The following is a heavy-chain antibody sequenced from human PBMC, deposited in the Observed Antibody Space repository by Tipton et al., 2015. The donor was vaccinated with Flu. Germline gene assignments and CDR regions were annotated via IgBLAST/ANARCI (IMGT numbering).Heavy chain of an antibody. CDR3: ARVGAVTMVRGLAFDAFDI. V-gene: IGHV4-39*07. CDR1: GGSISRTPAF. CDR2: FHNTGSIYNAKT. Sequence: TLSLTCSVSGGSISRTPAFWGWVRQPPGKRPEWIAAFHNTGSIYNAKTYFNSSLNSRVTISTDASKNQFSLTLTSVTAADTAVYYCARVGAVTMVRGLAFDAFDIWGLGTMVAVSS. J-gene: IGHJ3*02. D-gene: IGHD3-10*01.